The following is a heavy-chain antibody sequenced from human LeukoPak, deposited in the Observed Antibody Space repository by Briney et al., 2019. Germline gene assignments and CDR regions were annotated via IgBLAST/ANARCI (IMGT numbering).Heavy chain of an antibody. CDR3: ARSDSTGTNLDY. CDR1: GFTFSTYS. Sequence: GGSLRLSCAASGFTFSTYSMSWVRQAPGKGLEWVSFISSTSTIIHYADSVKGRFTISRDSARNSLYLQMNSLRAEDTAVYYSARSDSTGTNLDYWGQGTLVTVSS. V-gene: IGHV3-48*04. J-gene: IGHJ4*02. CDR2: ISSTSTII. D-gene: IGHD1-1*01.